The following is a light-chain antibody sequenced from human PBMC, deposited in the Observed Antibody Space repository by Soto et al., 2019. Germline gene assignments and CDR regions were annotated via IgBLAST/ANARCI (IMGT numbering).Light chain of an antibody. CDR3: QHYKFFPWT. CDR2: KVS. CDR1: QSIDTW. J-gene: IGKJ1*01. Sequence: DSQMTQSPSTLSASVGDRVTITCRASQSIDTWLAWYQQKPGEVPKVLIYKVSNLQRGVPSRFSSSGYGTEFTLTISGLQPDDFATYYCQHYKFFPWTFGQGTKVDIK. V-gene: IGKV1-5*03.